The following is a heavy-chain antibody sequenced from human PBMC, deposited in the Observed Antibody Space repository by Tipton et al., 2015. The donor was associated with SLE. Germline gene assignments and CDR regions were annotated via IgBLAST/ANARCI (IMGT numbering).Heavy chain of an antibody. CDR2: IRHNGET. CDR1: GGSFTGYS. D-gene: IGHD3-10*01. CDR3: ARGVAGYYFYYYMDV. V-gene: IGHV4-34*01. J-gene: IGHJ6*03. Sequence: TLSLTCVVSGGSFTGYSWNWLRQPPGKGLEWIGEIRHNGETNYNPSLESRGTISLDMSKNQFSLRLTSVTAADAAVYYCARGVAGYYFYYYMDVWGKGTTVTISS.